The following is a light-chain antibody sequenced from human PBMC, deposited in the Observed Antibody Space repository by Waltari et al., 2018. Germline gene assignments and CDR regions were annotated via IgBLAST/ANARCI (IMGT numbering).Light chain of an antibody. J-gene: IGLJ1*01. CDR2: EVR. Sequence: QSALPQPPSVSGSPGQSVTISCTGTSSDIGSYNRVSWFQQTPGTAPKLMIYEVRNRPSGVPDRFSASKSGNTASLTISGLQAEDEADYYCTAYTSTNAYVFGTGTKVTVL. CDR3: TAYTSTNAYV. CDR1: SSDIGSYNR. V-gene: IGLV2-18*02.